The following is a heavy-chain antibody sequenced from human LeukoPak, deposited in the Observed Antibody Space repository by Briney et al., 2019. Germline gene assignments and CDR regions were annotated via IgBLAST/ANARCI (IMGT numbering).Heavy chain of an antibody. D-gene: IGHD1-1*01. CDR2: INPNSGGT. J-gene: IGHJ4*02. V-gene: IGHV1-2*06. CDR3: ARYNIPYYFDY. CDR1: GYTFTGYY. Sequence: GASVKVSCKASGYTFTGYYMHWVRQAPRQGLEWMGRINPNSGGTNYAQKFQGRVTMTRDTSISTAYMELSRLRSDDTAVYYCARYNIPYYFDYWGQGTLVTVSS.